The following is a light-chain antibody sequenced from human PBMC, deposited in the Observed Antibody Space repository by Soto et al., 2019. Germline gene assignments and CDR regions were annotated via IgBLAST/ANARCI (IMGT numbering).Light chain of an antibody. CDR3: SSYTSSSTLV. CDR1: GSDVGGYNY. V-gene: IGLV2-14*01. Sequence: QSALTQPASVSGSPEQSITIPCTGPGSDVGGYNYVSWYQQHPGKAPKLMIYEVSNRPSGVSNRFSGSKSGNTASLTISGLQAEDEADYYCSSYTSSSTLVFGTGTKLTVL. CDR2: EVS. J-gene: IGLJ1*01.